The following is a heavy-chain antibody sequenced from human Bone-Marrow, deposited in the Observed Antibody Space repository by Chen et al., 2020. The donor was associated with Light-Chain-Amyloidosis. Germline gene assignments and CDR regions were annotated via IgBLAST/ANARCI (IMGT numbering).Heavy chain of an antibody. V-gene: IGHV3-74*01. CDR2: INYDGSSL. CDR3: TREASSDDGFDF. Sequence: EVQLVESGGGLVQPGGSLRLSCAAYGFTLSSHWMHWVRQGPGKGLVWVARINYDGSSLNYADSVRGRFVISRDNAKNTLYLQMNSLGVDDTAFYYCTREASSDDGFDFWGQGTVVTVSS. D-gene: IGHD6-19*01. CDR1: GFTLSSHW. J-gene: IGHJ3*01.